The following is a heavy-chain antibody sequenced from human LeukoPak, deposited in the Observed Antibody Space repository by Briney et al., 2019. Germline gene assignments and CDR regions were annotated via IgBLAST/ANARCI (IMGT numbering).Heavy chain of an antibody. V-gene: IGHV3-30*18. J-gene: IGHJ4*02. CDR3: AKGSYYFDY. CDR2: ISYDGSNK. D-gene: IGHD2-15*01. Sequence: PGGSLRLSCAVSGFTFSNYGMHWVRQAPGKGLEWVAVISYDGSNKNYGDSVKGRFTISRDISKNTLYLQMNSLRAEDTAVYYCAKGSYYFDYWGQGTLVTVSS. CDR1: GFTFSNYG.